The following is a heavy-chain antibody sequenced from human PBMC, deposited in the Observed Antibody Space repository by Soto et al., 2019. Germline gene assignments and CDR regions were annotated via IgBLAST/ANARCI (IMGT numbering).Heavy chain of an antibody. V-gene: IGHV3-53*04. Sequence: EARLVESGGGLVQPGGSLRLSCAASGFTVSSNYMTWVRQAPGKGLEWVSLLYHGGATHYAATVKGRFSISSHSSQNTLFLQMNSLRTENTVTYNCVRGRYGSEIHWGQGTKVIVSP. CDR3: VRGRYGSEIH. CDR1: GFTVSSNY. D-gene: IGHD3-10*01. CDR2: LYHGGAT. J-gene: IGHJ4*02.